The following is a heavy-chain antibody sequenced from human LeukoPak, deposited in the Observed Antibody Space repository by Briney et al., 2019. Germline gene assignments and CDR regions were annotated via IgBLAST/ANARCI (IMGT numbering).Heavy chain of an antibody. CDR2: IKEDGRRE. CDR1: GFRFTKYW. V-gene: IGHV3-7*05. Sequence: GGSLRLSCAASGFRFTKYWMSWVRQAPGKGLEWVADIKEDGRREYYVDSVKGRFTISRDNARNSLYLQMNSLRLDDTAVYYCAKGDREEVAGGTGFDYWGQGTLVTVSS. D-gene: IGHD6-13*01. CDR3: AKGDREEVAGGTGFDY. J-gene: IGHJ4*02.